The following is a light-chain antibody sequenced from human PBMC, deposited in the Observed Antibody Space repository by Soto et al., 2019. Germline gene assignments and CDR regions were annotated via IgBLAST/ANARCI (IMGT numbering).Light chain of an antibody. CDR2: GNS. V-gene: IGLV1-40*01. J-gene: IGLJ1*01. Sequence: HSVLTQPPSGSGAPGQRVTISCTGSNSNIGAGYDVHWYQQLPGTAPKLLIYGNSNRPSGVPDRFSDSKSATSASLAITGLQAEDEADYYCQSYDSSLSGYVFGTGTKVTVL. CDR3: QSYDSSLSGYV. CDR1: NSNIGAGYD.